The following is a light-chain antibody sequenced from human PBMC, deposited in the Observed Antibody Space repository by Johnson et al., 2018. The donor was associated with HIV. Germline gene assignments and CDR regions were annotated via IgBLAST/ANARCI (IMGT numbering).Light chain of an antibody. J-gene: IGLJ1*01. CDR3: GTWDSSLRAYNYS. CDR2: DNN. V-gene: IGLV1-51*01. Sequence: QSVLTQPPSVSAAPGQKVTISCSGSSSNIGRNYVSWYQQLPGTAPKLLIFDNNKRPSGIPDRFSASKSGTSATLGITGLQTGDEADYYCGTWDSSLRAYNYSFGSGTKVTVL. CDR1: SSNIGRNY.